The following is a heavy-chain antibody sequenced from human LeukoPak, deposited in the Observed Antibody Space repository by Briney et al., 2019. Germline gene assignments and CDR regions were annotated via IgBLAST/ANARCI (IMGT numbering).Heavy chain of an antibody. Sequence: GGSLRLSCAASGFTFSSYGMHWVRQAPDKGLEWVAFIRYDGGNKYYADSVKGRFTISRDNAKNSLYLQMNSLRAEDTAVYYCARDLTDTVVTPLDYWGQGTLVTVSS. J-gene: IGHJ4*02. CDR1: GFTFSSYG. CDR3: ARDLTDTVVTPLDY. V-gene: IGHV3-30*02. D-gene: IGHD4-23*01. CDR2: IRYDGGNK.